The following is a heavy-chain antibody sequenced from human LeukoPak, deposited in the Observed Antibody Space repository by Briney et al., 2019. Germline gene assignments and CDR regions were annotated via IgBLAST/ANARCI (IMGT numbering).Heavy chain of an antibody. D-gene: IGHD3-10*01. Sequence: GGSLRLSCAAPGFTFSTYNMNWVRQAPGKGLEWVSSIGNSSYKYYADSVKGRFTISRDNAKNSVYLQLNSLRAEDTALYYCARDVPLDDYYGSGTYSYYFDSWGQGALVTVSS. V-gene: IGHV3-21*01. CDR1: GFTFSTYN. J-gene: IGHJ4*02. CDR2: IGNSSYK. CDR3: ARDVPLDDYYGSGTYSYYFDS.